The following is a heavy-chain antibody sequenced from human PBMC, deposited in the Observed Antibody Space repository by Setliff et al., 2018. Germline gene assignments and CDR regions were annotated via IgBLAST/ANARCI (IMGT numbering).Heavy chain of an antibody. CDR1: GGSISSGSYY. CDR3: ARGKGSWVLLRWFDP. J-gene: IGHJ5*02. CDR2: IYTSGST. Sequence: PSETLSLTCTVSGGSISSGSYYWSWIRRPAGKGLEWIGRIYTSGSTNYNPSLKSRVTISVDTSKNQFSLKLSSVTAADTAVYYCARGKGSWVLLRWFDPWGQGTLVTVSS. V-gene: IGHV4-61*02. D-gene: IGHD3-10*01.